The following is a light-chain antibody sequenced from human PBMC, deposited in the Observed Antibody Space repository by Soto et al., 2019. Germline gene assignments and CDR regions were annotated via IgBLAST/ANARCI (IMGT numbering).Light chain of an antibody. CDR3: SSYTSSDTPYV. J-gene: IGLJ1*01. CDR1: SSDVGDYKY. Sequence: QPASVSGSPGQSITISCTGTSSDVGDYKYVSWYQQHPDKAPKLIIFVNSNRPSGVSNRFSGSKSGNTASLTISGLQAEDEADYYCSSYTSSDTPYVFGTGTKVTVL. V-gene: IGLV2-14*01. CDR2: VNS.